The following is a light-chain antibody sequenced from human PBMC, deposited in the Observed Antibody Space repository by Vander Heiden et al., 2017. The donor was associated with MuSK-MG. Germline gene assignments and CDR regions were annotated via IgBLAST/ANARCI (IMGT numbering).Light chain of an antibody. V-gene: IGLV2-11*01. CDR3: CSFAGSYV. CDR1: SSDVGGYNS. Sequence: QSALTQPRSVSGSPGQSVTISCTGTSSDVGGYNSVSCYQQHPGKATKLMIYDVNKWPSGVPDRFSGSKSGNTASLTISGLQAEDEADYYCCSFAGSYVFGTGTKVTVL. J-gene: IGLJ1*01. CDR2: DVN.